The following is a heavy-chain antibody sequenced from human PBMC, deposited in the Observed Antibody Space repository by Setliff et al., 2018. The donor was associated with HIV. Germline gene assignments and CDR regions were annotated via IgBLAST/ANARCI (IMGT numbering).Heavy chain of an antibody. CDR2: TNWNGGTS. CDR3: VKSKGSGSFAAFHM. D-gene: IGHD3-10*01. J-gene: IGHJ3*02. V-gene: IGHV3-20*04. CDR1: GFIFDDYG. Sequence: GGSLRLSCAASGFIFDDYGMNWVRQAPGKGLEWVSGTNWNGGTSGYADSVDGRFTISRDNAKNSLFLQMDSLTAEDTALYYCVKSKGSGSFAAFHMWGQGTMVTVSS.